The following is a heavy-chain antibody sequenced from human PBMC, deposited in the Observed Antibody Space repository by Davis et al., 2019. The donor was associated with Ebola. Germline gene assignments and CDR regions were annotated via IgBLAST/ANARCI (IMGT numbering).Heavy chain of an antibody. J-gene: IGHJ6*02. CDR3: ASGEMATIQGYYYYYGMDV. Sequence: SVKVSCKASGGTFSSYAISWVRQAPGQGLEWMGGIIPIFGTANYAQKFQGRVTITADESTSTAYMELSSLRSEDTAVYYCASGEMATIQGYYYYYGMDVWGQGTTVTVSS. CDR2: IIPIFGTA. V-gene: IGHV1-69*13. D-gene: IGHD5-24*01. CDR1: GGTFSSYA.